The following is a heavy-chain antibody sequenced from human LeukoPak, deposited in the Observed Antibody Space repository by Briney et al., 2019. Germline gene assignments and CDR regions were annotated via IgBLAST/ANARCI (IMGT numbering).Heavy chain of an antibody. CDR1: GYTFTDYN. J-gene: IGHJ2*01. CDR2: ISTYNGDT. Sequence: ASVKVSCKASGYTFTDYNFSWVRQAPGQGLEWMGWISTYNGDTKYAQKYQDRVTMTTDTSTSTAYMEMRSLRSDDTAVYYCARDLDWVFDLWGRGTLVTVSS. D-gene: IGHD3-9*01. CDR3: ARDLDWVFDL. V-gene: IGHV1-18*01.